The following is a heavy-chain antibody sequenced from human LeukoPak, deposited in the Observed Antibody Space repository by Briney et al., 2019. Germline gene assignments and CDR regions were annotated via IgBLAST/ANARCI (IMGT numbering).Heavy chain of an antibody. CDR2: IYYSGST. Sequence: TASETLSLTCTVSGGSVSNRSYYWGWIRQPPGKGLEWIGSIYYSGSTYHSPSLKSRVTISVDTSKNQFSLNLSSVTAADTAVYYCARAGYSDSGGYPYWFDPWGQGTLVTVSS. V-gene: IGHV4-39*07. CDR1: GGSVSNRSYY. J-gene: IGHJ5*02. D-gene: IGHD3-22*01. CDR3: ARAGYSDSGGYPYWFDP.